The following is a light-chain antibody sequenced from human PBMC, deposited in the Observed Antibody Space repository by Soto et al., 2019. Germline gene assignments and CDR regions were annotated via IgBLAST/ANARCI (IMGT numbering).Light chain of an antibody. CDR1: QSVSNF. V-gene: IGKV3-11*01. J-gene: IGKJ4*01. CDR3: HQRSNWPPLT. CDR2: DAS. Sequence: EIVWTQSPATLSLSPGERATLSCRASQSVSNFLAWYQQRPCQPPRLVIYDASRRATGIPSRFSGSGSGTDFTPTISSLEPEDFAVYYCHQRSNWPPLTFGGGTKVDIK.